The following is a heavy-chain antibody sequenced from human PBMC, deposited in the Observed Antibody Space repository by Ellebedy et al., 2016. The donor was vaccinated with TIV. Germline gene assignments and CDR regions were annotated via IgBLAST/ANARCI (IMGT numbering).Heavy chain of an antibody. CDR1: GSSISDYY. CDR3: ARGIGESSGWLDK. CDR2: ISYRGTT. J-gene: IGHJ4*02. V-gene: IGHV4-59*01. Sequence: MPSETLSLTCIVAGSSISDYYWSWIRQSPGKGLAWIGYISYRGTTNSNTSLKSRVTISRDTSKNHFSLRLSSVTAADTGMYYCARGIGESSGWLDKWGQGTLVTVSS. D-gene: IGHD6-19*01.